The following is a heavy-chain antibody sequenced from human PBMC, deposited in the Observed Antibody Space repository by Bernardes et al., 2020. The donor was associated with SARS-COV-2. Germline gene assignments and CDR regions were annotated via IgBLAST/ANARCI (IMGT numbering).Heavy chain of an antibody. J-gene: IGHJ6*03. CDR3: ARETQLQPPVYYYYYMDV. CDR1: GGTFSSYT. D-gene: IGHD4-4*01. V-gene: IGHV1-69*04. CDR2: IIPILGIA. Sequence: SVKVSCKASGGTFSSYTISWVRQAPGQGLEWMGRIIPILGIANYAQKFQGRVTITADKSTSTAYMELSSLRSEDTAVYYCARETQLQPPVYYYYYMDVWGKGTTVTVSS.